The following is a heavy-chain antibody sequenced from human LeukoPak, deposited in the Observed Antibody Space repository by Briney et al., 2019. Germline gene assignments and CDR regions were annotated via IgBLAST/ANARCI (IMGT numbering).Heavy chain of an antibody. CDR1: GFTFSSYW. J-gene: IGHJ6*03. V-gene: IGHV3-74*01. CDR2: INSDGSST. CDR3: ACDSNYYYYMDV. Sequence: PGGSLRLSCAASGFTFSSYWMHWVRQAPGKGLVWVSRINSDGSSTSYADSVKGRFTISRDNAKNTLYLQMNSLRAEDTAVYYCACDSNYYYYMDVWGKGTTVTISS.